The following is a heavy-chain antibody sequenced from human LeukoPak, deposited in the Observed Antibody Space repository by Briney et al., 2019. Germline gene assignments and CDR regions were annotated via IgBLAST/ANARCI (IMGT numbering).Heavy chain of an antibody. V-gene: IGHV4-59*11. J-gene: IGHJ5*02. D-gene: IGHD6-13*01. Sequence: SETLSLTCTVSGGSISYHYWSWIRQSPGKGLEWIRSIYYSGSSNYNPSLKSRVTISVDTSRNQFSLKLTSVTAADTAVYYCARHPVSSSWYRGGRGRFDPWGQGTLVTVSS. CDR1: GGSISYHY. CDR2: IYYSGSS. CDR3: ARHPVSSSWYRGGRGRFDP.